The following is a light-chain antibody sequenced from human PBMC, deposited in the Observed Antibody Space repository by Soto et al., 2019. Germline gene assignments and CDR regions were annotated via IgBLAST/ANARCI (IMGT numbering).Light chain of an antibody. V-gene: IGKV3-15*01. CDR1: QSVSYN. J-gene: IGKJ4*01. CDR3: QQYKNWPPLT. Sequence: EIVMTQSPATLSVSPGETATLSCRASQSVSYNLAWYQQKPGQGPRLLIYGAFSRATGIPARFSGSGSGTELTLTISSRQSEDFAVYYCQQYKNWPPLTFGGGTKVEIK. CDR2: GAF.